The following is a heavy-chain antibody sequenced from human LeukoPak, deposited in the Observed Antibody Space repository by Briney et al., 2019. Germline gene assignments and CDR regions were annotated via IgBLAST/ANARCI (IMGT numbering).Heavy chain of an antibody. CDR2: IYYSGST. CDR1: GDSVTSGDYY. Sequence: SETLSLTCTVSGDSVTSGDYYWSWIRQPPGKGLEWIGYIYYSGSTYYNPSLKSRNTISVDTSKNQFSLKLSSVTAADTAVYYCARVNYYGSGSYFFDHWGQGILVTVSS. D-gene: IGHD3-10*01. J-gene: IGHJ4*02. CDR3: ARVNYYGSGSYFFDH. V-gene: IGHV4-30-4*01.